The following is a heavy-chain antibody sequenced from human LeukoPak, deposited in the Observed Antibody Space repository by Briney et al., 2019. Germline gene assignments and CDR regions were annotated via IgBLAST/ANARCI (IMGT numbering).Heavy chain of an antibody. CDR2: IWYDGSNK. CDR3: ARAVTMVRGVISFYYYGMDV. Sequence: HPGGSLRLSCAASGFTFSSYGMHWVRQAPGKGLEWVAVIWYDGSNKYYADSVKGRFTISRDNSKNTLYLQMNSLRAEDTAVYYCARAVTMVRGVISFYYYGMDVWGQGTTVTVSS. J-gene: IGHJ6*02. CDR1: GFTFSSYG. V-gene: IGHV3-33*01. D-gene: IGHD3-10*01.